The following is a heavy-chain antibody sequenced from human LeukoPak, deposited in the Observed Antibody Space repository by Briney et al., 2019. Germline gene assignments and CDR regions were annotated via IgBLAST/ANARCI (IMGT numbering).Heavy chain of an antibody. Sequence: SQTLSLTCTVSGGSISSYYWSWIRQPAGKGLEWIGRIYTSGSTNYNPSLKSRVTISVDTSKNQSSLKLSSVTAADTAVYYCARDPLIAAAGDFDYWGQGTLVTVSS. J-gene: IGHJ4*02. V-gene: IGHV4-4*07. D-gene: IGHD6-13*01. CDR1: GGSISSYY. CDR2: IYTSGST. CDR3: ARDPLIAAAGDFDY.